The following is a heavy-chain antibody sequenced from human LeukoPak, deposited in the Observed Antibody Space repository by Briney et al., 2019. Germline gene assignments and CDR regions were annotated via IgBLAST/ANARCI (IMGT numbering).Heavy chain of an antibody. D-gene: IGHD3-10*01. V-gene: IGHV1-24*01. J-gene: IGHJ4*02. CDR3: ARGLRRSYGSGSYLYDY. CDR2: FDPEDGET. CDR1: GYTLTELS. Sequence: ASVKVSCKVPGYTLTELSMHWVRQAPGKGLEWMGGFDPEDGETIYAQKFQGRVTMTEDTSTDTAYMELSSLRSEDTAVYYCARGLRRSYGSGSYLYDYWGQGTLVTVSS.